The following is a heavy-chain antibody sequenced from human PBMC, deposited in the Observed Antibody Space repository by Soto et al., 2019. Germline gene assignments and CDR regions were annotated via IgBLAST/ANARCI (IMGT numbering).Heavy chain of an antibody. J-gene: IGHJ5*02. CDR1: DGSISSGGYY. CDR2: IYYSGST. CDR3: ARSVFP. Sequence: SETMSHTYTVSDGSISSGGYYLSWIRQHPGKGLEWIGYIYYSGSTYYKPSLKSRVTISVDTSKNQFSLKLSSVTAADTAVYYCARSVFPWVRETLVTVSS. V-gene: IGHV4-31*03.